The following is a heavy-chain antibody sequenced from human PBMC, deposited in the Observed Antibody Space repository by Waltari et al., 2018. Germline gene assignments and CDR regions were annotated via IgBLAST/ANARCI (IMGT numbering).Heavy chain of an antibody. CDR3: ASVAGPVDY. V-gene: IGHV4-39*01. Sequence: QLQLQESGPGLVKPSETLSLTCTVSGGSISSRSNYWGWIRQPPGKGLEWIGSIYYSGSTYYNPTLKGRVTISVDTSKNQFALKLSSVTAADTAVYYCASVAGPVDYWGQGTLVTVSS. J-gene: IGHJ4*02. CDR1: GGSISSRSNY. D-gene: IGHD6-19*01. CDR2: IYYSGST.